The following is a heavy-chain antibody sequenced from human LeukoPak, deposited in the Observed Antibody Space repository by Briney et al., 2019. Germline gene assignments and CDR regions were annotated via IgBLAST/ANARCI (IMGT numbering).Heavy chain of an antibody. CDR2: IYYSGST. V-gene: IGHV4-59*08. J-gene: IGHJ4*02. CDR1: GGSISSYY. Sequence: SETLSLTCTVPGGSISSYYWSWIRQPPGKGLEWIGYIYYSGSTNYNPSLKSRVTISVDTSKNQFSLKLSSVTAADTAVYYCARHRDYSGSYYPFDYWGQGTLVTVSS. D-gene: IGHD1-26*01. CDR3: ARHRDYSGSYYPFDY.